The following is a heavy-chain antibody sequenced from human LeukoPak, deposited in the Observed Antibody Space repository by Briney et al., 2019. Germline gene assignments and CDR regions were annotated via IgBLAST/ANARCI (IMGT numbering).Heavy chain of an antibody. CDR3: AGRRDCGGDCLDY. Sequence: GGSLRLSCAASGFTVSSNYLSWVRQAPGKGLEWVSVIYSDGSTYYTDSVKVRFTISRDNSKNTLYLQMDSLRAEDTAVYYCAGRRDCGGDCLDYWGQGTLVTVSS. D-gene: IGHD2-21*01. V-gene: IGHV3-66*01. CDR1: GFTVSSNY. J-gene: IGHJ4*02. CDR2: IYSDGST.